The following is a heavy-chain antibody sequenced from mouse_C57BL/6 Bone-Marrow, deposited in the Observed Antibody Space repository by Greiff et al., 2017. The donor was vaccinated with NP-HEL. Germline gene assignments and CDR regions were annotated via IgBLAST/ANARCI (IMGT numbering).Heavy chain of an antibody. CDR3: ARDGYLAWFAY. Sequence: EVMLMESGGGLVQSGRSLRLSCATSGFTFSDFYMEWVRQAPGKGLEWIAASRNKANDYTTEYSASVKGRFIVSRDTSQSILYLQMNALRAEDTAIYYCARDGYLAWFAYWGQGTLVTVSA. CDR1: GFTFSDFY. V-gene: IGHV7-1*01. J-gene: IGHJ3*01. CDR2: SRNKANDYTT. D-gene: IGHD2-12*01.